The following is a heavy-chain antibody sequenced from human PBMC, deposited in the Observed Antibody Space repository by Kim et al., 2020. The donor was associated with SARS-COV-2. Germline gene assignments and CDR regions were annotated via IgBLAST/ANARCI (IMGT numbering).Heavy chain of an antibody. CDR2: ISAYNGNT. Sequence: ASVKVSCKASGYTFTSYGISWVRQAPGQGLEWMGWISAYNGNTNYAQKLQGRVTMTTDTSTSTAYMELRSLRSDDTAVYYCARVRVELGGYSYVGYWGQGTLVTVSS. D-gene: IGHD5-18*01. CDR1: GYTFTSYG. J-gene: IGHJ4*02. V-gene: IGHV1-18*01. CDR3: ARVRVELGGYSYVGY.